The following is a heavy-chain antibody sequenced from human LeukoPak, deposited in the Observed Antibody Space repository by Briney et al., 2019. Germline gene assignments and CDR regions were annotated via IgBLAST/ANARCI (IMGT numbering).Heavy chain of an antibody. CDR2: IYSSGST. Sequence: NPSETLSLTCNVSGVSISSSSYYWGWIRQPPGKGLEWIGSIYSSGSTYYNSSLKSRVTISIDTSKNQVSLKLNSVTAADTAVYYCARDLGKGYCSSTSCYIGYNWFDPWGQGTLVTVSS. CDR1: GVSISSSSYY. J-gene: IGHJ5*02. CDR3: ARDLGKGYCSSTSCYIGYNWFDP. V-gene: IGHV4-39*07. D-gene: IGHD2-2*02.